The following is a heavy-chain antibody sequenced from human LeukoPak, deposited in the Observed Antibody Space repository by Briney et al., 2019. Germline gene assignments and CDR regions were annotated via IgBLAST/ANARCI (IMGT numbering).Heavy chain of an antibody. J-gene: IGHJ4*02. CDR2: ISSGGNPI. V-gene: IGHV3-11*04. CDR3: VRDPHALDY. D-gene: IGHD2-2*01. Sequence: GGSLRLSCAASGFTFSDYYMSWIRQAPGKGLEWVSYISSGGNPIYYADSVKGRFTISRDNAKNSLYLQMDNLRAEDTAIYYCVRDPHALDYWGQGTLVTVSS. CDR1: GFTFSDYY.